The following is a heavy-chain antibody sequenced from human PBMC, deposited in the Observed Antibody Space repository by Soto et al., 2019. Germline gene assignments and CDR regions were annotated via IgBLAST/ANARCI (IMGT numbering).Heavy chain of an antibody. CDR1: GGTFSSYA. Sequence: QVQLVQSGAEVKKPGSSVMVSCKASGGTFSSYAISWVRQAPGQGLEWMGGIIPIFGTANYAQKFQGRVTITADESTSTAYMELSSLRSEDTAVYYCARVSDCSSTSCPKGYYGMDVWGQGTTVTVSS. V-gene: IGHV1-69*01. CDR3: ARVSDCSSTSCPKGYYGMDV. D-gene: IGHD2-2*01. J-gene: IGHJ6*02. CDR2: IIPIFGTA.